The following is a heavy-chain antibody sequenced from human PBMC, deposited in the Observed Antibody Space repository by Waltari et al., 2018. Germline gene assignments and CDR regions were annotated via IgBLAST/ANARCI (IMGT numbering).Heavy chain of an antibody. J-gene: IGHJ4*02. CDR2: FNHSGST. Sequence: QVQLQQWGAGLLKPSETLSLTCAVYGGSFSGYYWSWIRQPPGKGLEWIGEFNHSGSTNYNPSLKRRVTISVDTSKNQFSLKLSSVTAADTAVYYCARGLERKSSFYSNSNFDYWGQGTLVTVSS. D-gene: IGHD4-4*01. CDR1: GGSFSGYY. V-gene: IGHV4-34*01. CDR3: ARGLERKSSFYSNSNFDY.